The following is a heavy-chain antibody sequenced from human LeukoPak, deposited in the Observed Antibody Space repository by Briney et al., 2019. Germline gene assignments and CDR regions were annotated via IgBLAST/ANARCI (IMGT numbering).Heavy chain of an antibody. V-gene: IGHV3-23*01. J-gene: IGHJ4*02. CDR2: ITGSGADT. CDR1: GFTFSSYA. CDR3: AKGSRDSRPYYFDF. D-gene: IGHD5-24*01. Sequence: GGSLRLSCAASGFTFSSYAMSWVRQAPGKGLEGVSAITGSGADTYHADSVKGRFTISRDNSKNTLYLQMNSLGTEDMAAYYCAKGSRDSRPYYFDFWGQGTLVTVSS.